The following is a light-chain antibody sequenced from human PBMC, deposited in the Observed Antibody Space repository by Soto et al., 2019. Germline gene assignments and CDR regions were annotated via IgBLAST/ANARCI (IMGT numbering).Light chain of an antibody. CDR3: QQRSNWLT. Sequence: EIVLTQSPATLSLSPGERATLSCRASQSVSSYLAWYQQKPGQAPMLLIYDASNRATGILARFSGSGSGTDFNLTISSLEPEDFAVYYCQQRSNWLTFGGGTKVEIK. V-gene: IGKV3-11*01. CDR1: QSVSSY. CDR2: DAS. J-gene: IGKJ4*01.